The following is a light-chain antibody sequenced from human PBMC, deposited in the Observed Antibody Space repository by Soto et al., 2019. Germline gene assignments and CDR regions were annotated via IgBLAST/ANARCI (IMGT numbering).Light chain of an antibody. V-gene: IGKV3-15*01. CDR2: GAS. J-gene: IGKJ5*01. CDR3: QQYSNWPSIT. CDR1: EVVTTN. Sequence: EIVMTQFPATLSLSPGERATLSCRASEVVTTNLAWYQQKPGQAPRLLIYGASTRAAGIPDRFSGSGSGTQFTLTISRLQSEDFAVYYCQQYSNWPSITFGQGTRLEIK.